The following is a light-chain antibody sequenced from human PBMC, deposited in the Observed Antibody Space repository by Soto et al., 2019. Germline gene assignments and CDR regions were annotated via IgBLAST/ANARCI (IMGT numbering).Light chain of an antibody. CDR3: CSYAGSSTSYV. CDR2: KGS. Sequence: QSVLTQPASVSGSPGQSITISCTGTSSDVGSYNLVSWYQQHPGKAPKLMIYKGSKRPSGVSNRFSGSKSGNTASLTISGLQAEDEADYYCCSYAGSSTSYVFGTGTKVTV. J-gene: IGLJ1*01. CDR1: SSDVGSYNL. V-gene: IGLV2-23*01.